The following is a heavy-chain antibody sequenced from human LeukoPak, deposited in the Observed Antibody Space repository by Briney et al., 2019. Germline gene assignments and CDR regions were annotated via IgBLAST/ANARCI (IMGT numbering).Heavy chain of an antibody. V-gene: IGHV3-48*04. CDR3: ARDGHDYVDYFFDY. D-gene: IGHD4-17*01. J-gene: IGHJ4*02. CDR2: ISSSGYTI. CDR1: GFTFSNYW. Sequence: PGGSLRLSCTASGFTFSNYWMHWVRHAPGKGLEWVSYISSSGYTIYYADSVKGRFTISRDNTKNSLYLQMNSLRAEDTAVYYCARDGHDYVDYFFDYWGQGTLVTVSS.